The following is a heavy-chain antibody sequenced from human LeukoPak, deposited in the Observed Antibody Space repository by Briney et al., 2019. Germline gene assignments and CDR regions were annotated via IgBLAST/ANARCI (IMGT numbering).Heavy chain of an antibody. CDR2: ISGSGGST. V-gene: IGHV3-23*01. CDR1: GFTFSSYA. Sequence: GGSLRLSCAASGFTFSSYAMSWVRQAPGKGLEWVSAISGSGGSTYYADSVKGRFTISRDNSKNTLYLQMNSLRAEDTDVYYCAKGYYGSGSYLDYWGQGTLVTVSS. J-gene: IGHJ4*02. CDR3: AKGYYGSGSYLDY. D-gene: IGHD3-10*01.